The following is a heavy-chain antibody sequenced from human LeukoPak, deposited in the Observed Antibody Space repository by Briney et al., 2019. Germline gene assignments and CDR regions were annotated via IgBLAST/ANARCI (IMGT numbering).Heavy chain of an antibody. CDR1: GFSFSSYG. V-gene: IGHV3-30*02. J-gene: IGHJ4*02. D-gene: IGHD3/OR15-3a*01. CDR2: IRYDGSSK. Sequence: PGGSLRLSCAASGFSFSSYGMYWVRQAPGKGLEWVAFIRYDGSSKYYADSVKGRFTISRDNSKNTLYLQMNSLRAEDTAVYYCARDGRSTPFDYWGQGTLVTVSS. CDR3: ARDGRSTPFDY.